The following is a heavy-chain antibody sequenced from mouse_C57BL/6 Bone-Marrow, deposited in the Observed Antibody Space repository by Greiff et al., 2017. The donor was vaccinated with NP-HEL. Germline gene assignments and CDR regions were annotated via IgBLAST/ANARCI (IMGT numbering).Heavy chain of an antibody. CDR2: INPSSGYT. V-gene: IGHV1-7*01. Sequence: VQLQQSGAELAKPGASVKLSCKASGYTFTSYWMHWVKQRPGQGLEWIGYINPSSGYTKYNQKFKDKATLTADKSSSTAYMQLSSLTYEDSAVYYCASYYSNYLYAMDYWGQGTSVTVSS. CDR3: ASYYSNYLYAMDY. J-gene: IGHJ4*01. D-gene: IGHD2-5*01. CDR1: GYTFTSYW.